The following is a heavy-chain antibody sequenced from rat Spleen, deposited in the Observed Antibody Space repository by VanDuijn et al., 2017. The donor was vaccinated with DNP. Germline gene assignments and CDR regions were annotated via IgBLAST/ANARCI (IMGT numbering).Heavy chain of an antibody. V-gene: IGHV5-22*01. D-gene: IGHD1-2*01. CDR2: ISYDGGST. CDR3: ARGEYSSYISYWYFDF. Sequence: EVQLVESGGGLVQPGRSLKLSCAASGFTFSDYYMAWVRQAPTTGLEWVAYISYDGGSTHYGDPVKGRFTISRVNAKSTIYLQINSLRSEDMATYYWARGEYSSYISYWYFDFWGPGTMVTVSS. CDR1: GFTFSDYY. J-gene: IGHJ1*01.